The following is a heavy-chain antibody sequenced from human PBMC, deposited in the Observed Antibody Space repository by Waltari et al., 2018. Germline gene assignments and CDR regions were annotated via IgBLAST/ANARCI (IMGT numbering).Heavy chain of an antibody. Sequence: EVQLVESGGGLVQPGGSLKLSCAASGFTFRAPWMAWVRQAPGKGLEWGASIKEDGSETYCADSLKGRCTISRDNVNNSLYLQMNGLRAEDTAVYHCTRNALYYETNGPQRGGEYWGQGTLVTVSS. D-gene: IGHD3-22*01. CDR2: IKEDGSET. V-gene: IGHV3-7*01. CDR1: GFTFRAPW. CDR3: TRNALYYETNGPQRGGEY. J-gene: IGHJ4*02.